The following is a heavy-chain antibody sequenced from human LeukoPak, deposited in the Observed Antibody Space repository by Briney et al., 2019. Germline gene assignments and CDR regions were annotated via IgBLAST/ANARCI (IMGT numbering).Heavy chain of an antibody. V-gene: IGHV4-34*01. Sequence: SETLSLTCAVYGGSFSGYYWSWIRQPPGKGLEWIGEINHSGSTNYNPSLKSRVTISVDTSKNQFSLKLSSVTAADTAVYYCARANYYGSGSYYKSAGTRSYYYYYYMDVWGKGTTVTVSS. CDR3: ARANYYGSGSYYKSAGTRSYYYYYYMDV. J-gene: IGHJ6*03. CDR2: INHSGST. D-gene: IGHD3-10*01. CDR1: GGSFSGYY.